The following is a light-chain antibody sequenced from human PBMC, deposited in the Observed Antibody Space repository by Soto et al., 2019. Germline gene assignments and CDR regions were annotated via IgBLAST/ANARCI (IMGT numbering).Light chain of an antibody. CDR3: QQYGTSPPVYT. V-gene: IGKV3-20*01. CDR2: GTY. J-gene: IGKJ2*01. CDR1: QSISSTY. Sequence: EIVLTQSPGTLSLSPGERATLSCRTSQSISSTYLAWYQQKPGQAPRLLIYGTYSSATGIPDRFSGSGSGRDFTLTISRLEPEDCAVYYCQQYGTSPPVYTFGQGTKLEIK.